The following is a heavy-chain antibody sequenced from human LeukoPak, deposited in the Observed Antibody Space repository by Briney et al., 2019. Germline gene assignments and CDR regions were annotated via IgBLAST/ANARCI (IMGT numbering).Heavy chain of an antibody. CDR2: INPNSGGT. J-gene: IGHJ4*02. V-gene: IGHV1-2*02. D-gene: IGHD1-1*01. CDR3: ARGNWREDPFDY. Sequence: ASVKVSCKASGYTFTGYYMHWVRQAPGQGLEWMGWINPNSGGTNYAQKFQGRVTMTRDTSISTAYMELSSLRSEDTAVYYCARGNWREDPFDYWGQGTLVTVSS. CDR1: GYTFTGYY.